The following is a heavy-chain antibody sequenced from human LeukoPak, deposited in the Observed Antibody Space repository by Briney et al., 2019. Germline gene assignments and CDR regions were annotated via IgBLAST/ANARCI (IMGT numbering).Heavy chain of an antibody. CDR1: GYTFTSYD. CDR3: AAGYSSSWYNWFDP. J-gene: IGHJ5*02. D-gene: IGHD6-13*01. V-gene: IGHV1-8*01. CDR2: MNPNSGNT. Sequence: ASVKVSCKASGYTFTSYDINWVRQATGQGLEWMGWMNPNSGNTGYAQKFQGRVTMTRNTSISTAYMELSSLRSEDTAVYYCAAGYSSSWYNWFDPWGQGTLVTVSS.